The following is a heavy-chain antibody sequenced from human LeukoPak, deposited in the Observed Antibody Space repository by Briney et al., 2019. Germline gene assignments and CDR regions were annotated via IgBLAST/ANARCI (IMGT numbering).Heavy chain of an antibody. V-gene: IGHV3-21*01. J-gene: IGHJ4*02. CDR1: GFTFSSYG. Sequence: GGSLRLSCAASGFTFSSYGMHWVRQAPGKGLEWVSAISGSGGSTYYADSVKGRFTISRDNAKNSLYLQMNSLRAEDTAVYYCARAPITVAVHFDYWGQGTLVTVSS. CDR2: ISGSGGST. D-gene: IGHD6-19*01. CDR3: ARAPITVAVHFDY.